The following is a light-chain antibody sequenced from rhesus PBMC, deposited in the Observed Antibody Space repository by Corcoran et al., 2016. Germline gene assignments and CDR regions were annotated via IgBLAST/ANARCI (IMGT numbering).Light chain of an antibody. CDR1: QGITND. Sequence: DIQMTHSPSSLSASVGDRVTITCRASQGITNDLAWYQQKPGETPKLLIHEASSLQSGIPSRFSGSGSGTDFTLTISSLQSEDFATYYCQHCYSTPYSFGQGTKVEIK. V-gene: IGKV1-18*01. J-gene: IGKJ2*01. CDR2: EAS. CDR3: QHCYSTPYS.